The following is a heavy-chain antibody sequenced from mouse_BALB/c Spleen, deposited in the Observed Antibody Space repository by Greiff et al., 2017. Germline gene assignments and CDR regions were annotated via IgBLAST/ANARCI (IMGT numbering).Heavy chain of an antibody. CDR2: ISSGGST. V-gene: IGHV5-6-5*01. J-gene: IGHJ1*01. Sequence: EVKLMESGGGLVKPGGSLKLSCAASGFTFSSYAMSWVRQTPEKRLEWVASISSGGSTYYPDSVKGRFTISRDNARNILYLQMSSLRSEDTAMYYCAREGDGYGYWYFDVWGAGTTVTVSS. D-gene: IGHD2-2*01. CDR1: GFTFSSYA. CDR3: AREGDGYGYWYFDV.